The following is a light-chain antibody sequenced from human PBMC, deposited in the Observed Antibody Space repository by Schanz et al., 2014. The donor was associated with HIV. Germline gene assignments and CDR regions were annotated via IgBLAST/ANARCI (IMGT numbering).Light chain of an antibody. CDR2: DAS. V-gene: IGKV3-15*01. Sequence: EIVLTQSPATLSLSPGERATLSCRASQTVSSSLAWYQQKPGQAPRLLIYDASTRVTGIPARFSGSGSGTEFTLTISSLQSEDFAVYYCQQYNDWPPITFGQGTRLEIK. J-gene: IGKJ5*01. CDR1: QTVSSS. CDR3: QQYNDWPPIT.